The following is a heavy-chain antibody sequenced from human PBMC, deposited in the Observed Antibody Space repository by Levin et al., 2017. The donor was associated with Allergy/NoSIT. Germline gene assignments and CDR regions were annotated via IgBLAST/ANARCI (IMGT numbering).Heavy chain of an antibody. CDR3: ARDGYNIGWCRNLDY. CDR2: VSNDGGKK. CDR1: GFTFNSHA. D-gene: IGHD6-19*01. J-gene: IGHJ4*02. Sequence: LSLTCAASGFTFNSHAMHWVRQAAGKGLEWVAVVSNDGGKKFYADSVKGRITISRDNSKNTLYLQMNSLGPEDTATYYCARDGYNIGWCRNLDYWGQGTLVTVSS. V-gene: IGHV3-30-3*01.